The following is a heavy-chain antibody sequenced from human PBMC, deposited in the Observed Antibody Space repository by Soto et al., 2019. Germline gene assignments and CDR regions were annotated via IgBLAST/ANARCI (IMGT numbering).Heavy chain of an antibody. V-gene: IGHV4-59*01. CDR2: IYYSGST. Sequence: SETLSLTCTVSGGSISSYYWSWIRQPPGKGLEWIGYIYYSGSTNYNPSLKSRVTISVDTSKNHFSLKLSSVTAADTAVYYCARARGDYQYWGQGTLVTVSS. CDR1: GGSISSYY. D-gene: IGHD4-17*01. J-gene: IGHJ4*02. CDR3: ARARGDYQY.